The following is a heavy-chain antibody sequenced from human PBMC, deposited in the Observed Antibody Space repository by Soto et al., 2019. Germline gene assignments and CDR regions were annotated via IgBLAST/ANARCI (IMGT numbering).Heavy chain of an antibody. CDR1: GGSISSSSYY. Sequence: PSETLSLTCTVSGGSISSSSYYWGWIRQPPGKGLEWIGSIYYSGSTYYNPSLKSRVTISVDTSKNQFSLKLSSVTAADTAVYYCARVVVVVVAATPGPLYYIDVWGKGTTVTVSS. CDR3: ARVVVVVVAATPGPLYYIDV. D-gene: IGHD2-15*01. V-gene: IGHV4-39*01. CDR2: IYYSGST. J-gene: IGHJ6*03.